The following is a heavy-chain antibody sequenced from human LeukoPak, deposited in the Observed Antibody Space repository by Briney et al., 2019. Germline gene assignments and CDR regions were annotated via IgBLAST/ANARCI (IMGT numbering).Heavy chain of an antibody. Sequence: PGGSLRLSCAASGFTFSNYWMGWVRQAPGKGLEWVANIKQDGSEKRYVDPVKGRFTISRDNAKNSLYLQMNSLRAEDTAVYYCARGRQQLGDWGQGTLVTVSS. J-gene: IGHJ4*02. CDR2: IKQDGSEK. CDR3: ARGRQQLGD. V-gene: IGHV3-7*01. D-gene: IGHD6-13*01. CDR1: GFTFSNYW.